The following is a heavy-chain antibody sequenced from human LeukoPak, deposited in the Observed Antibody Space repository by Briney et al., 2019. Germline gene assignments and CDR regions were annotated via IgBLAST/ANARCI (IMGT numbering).Heavy chain of an antibody. D-gene: IGHD6-13*01. Sequence: GGSLRLSCAASGFTFSSYWMSWVRQAPGKGLEWVSAISGSGGSTYYADSVKGRFTISRDNSKNTLYLQMNSLRAEDTAVYYCAKDASYSSSWGYYYYYMDVWGKGTTVTVSS. CDR3: AKDASYSSSWGYYYYYMDV. CDR2: ISGSGGST. CDR1: GFTFSSYW. J-gene: IGHJ6*03. V-gene: IGHV3-23*01.